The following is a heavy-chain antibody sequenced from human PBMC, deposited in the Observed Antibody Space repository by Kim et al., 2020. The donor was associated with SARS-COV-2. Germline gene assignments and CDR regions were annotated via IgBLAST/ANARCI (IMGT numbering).Heavy chain of an antibody. D-gene: IGHD1-26*01. CDR3: ARDSYSGSHKKSTYYYYGMDV. J-gene: IGHJ6*02. V-gene: IGHV4-31*03. CDR2: IYYSGST. Sequence: SETLSLTCTVSGGSISSGGYYWSWIRQHPGKGLEWIGYIYYSGSTYYNPSLKSRVTISVDTSKNQFSLKLSSVTAADTAVYYCARDSYSGSHKKSTYYYYGMDVWGQGTTVTVSS. CDR1: GGSISSGGYY.